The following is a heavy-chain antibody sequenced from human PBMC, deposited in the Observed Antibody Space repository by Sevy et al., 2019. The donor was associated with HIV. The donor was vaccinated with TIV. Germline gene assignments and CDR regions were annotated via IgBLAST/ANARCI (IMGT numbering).Heavy chain of an antibody. CDR2: ISAYNGDT. CDR3: ARGYYDFWSGYYRRDAFDS. J-gene: IGHJ3*02. Sequence: ASVKVSCKASGYTFTSYGISWVRQAPGQGLEWMGWISAYNGDTNYAQKLQGRVTMTTDTSTSTAYMELTSLGSDDTAVYCCARGYYDFWSGYYRRDAFDSWGQGTRVTVSS. D-gene: IGHD3-3*01. V-gene: IGHV1-18*01. CDR1: GYTFTSYG.